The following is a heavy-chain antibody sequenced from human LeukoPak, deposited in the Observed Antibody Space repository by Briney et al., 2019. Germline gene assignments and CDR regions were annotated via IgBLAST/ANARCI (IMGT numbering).Heavy chain of an antibody. V-gene: IGHV3-11*06. J-gene: IGHJ4*02. CDR3: ARGGPRGSTSWYEVYFDY. CDR1: GFTFSDYY. Sequence: GGSLRLSCAASGFTFSDYYMSWIRQAPGKGLEWVSYISSSSSYTNYADSVKGRFTISRDNAKNSLYLQMNSLRAEDTAVYYCARGGPRGSTSWYEVYFDYWGQGTLVTVSS. D-gene: IGHD2-2*01. CDR2: ISSSSSYT.